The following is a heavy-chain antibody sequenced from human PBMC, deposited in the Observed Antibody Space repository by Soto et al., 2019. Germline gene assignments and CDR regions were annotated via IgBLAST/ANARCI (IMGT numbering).Heavy chain of an antibody. Sequence: EVHLLESGGGLVQTGGSLRLSCAASGLIFSSYAMSWVRQAPGKGLEWVSSISVHGGSTNYADSVTGRFTMSRDDSKSMVVLQMDSLRADDTAVYYCAKNYYFDNWGQGTLIIVSS. CDR2: ISVHGGST. J-gene: IGHJ4*02. CDR1: GLIFSSYA. V-gene: IGHV3-23*01. CDR3: AKNYYFDN.